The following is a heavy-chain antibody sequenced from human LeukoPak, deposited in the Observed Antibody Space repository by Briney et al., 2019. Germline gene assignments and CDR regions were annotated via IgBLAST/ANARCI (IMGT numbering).Heavy chain of an antibody. Sequence: SETLSFTCTVSGGSISSSSYYWGWIRQPPGKGLEWIGSIYYSGSTYYNPSLKSRVTISVDTSKNQLSLQLNSVTPEDTAVYYCAREGAGYDYWGQGTLVSVSS. J-gene: IGHJ4*02. CDR2: IYYSGST. CDR3: AREGAGYDY. D-gene: IGHD2-15*01. V-gene: IGHV4-39*02. CDR1: GGSISSSSYY.